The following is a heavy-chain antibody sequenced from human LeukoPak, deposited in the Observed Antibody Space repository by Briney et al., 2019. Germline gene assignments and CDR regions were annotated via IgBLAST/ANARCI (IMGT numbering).Heavy chain of an antibody. V-gene: IGHV3-74*03. CDR2: IKNDGSST. J-gene: IGHJ4*02. CDR1: GFTFSRYW. D-gene: IGHD3-9*01. Sequence: PGGSLRLSCAASGFTFSRYWMHWVRQAPGKGLVWVSLIKNDGSSTTYADSVKGRFTISRDNAKNTLFLQMNSLRADDTAVYYCASQDYDILTGYYFDYWGQGTLVTVSS. CDR3: ASQDYDILTGYYFDY.